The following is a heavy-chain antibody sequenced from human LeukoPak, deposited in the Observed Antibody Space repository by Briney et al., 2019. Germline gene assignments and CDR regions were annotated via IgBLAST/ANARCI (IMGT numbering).Heavy chain of an antibody. V-gene: IGHV4-30-4*01. J-gene: IGHJ4*02. Sequence: PSQTLSLTCSVSGGLISRIEYYWGWVRQSPVKGLEWLGHIYHTGTTLYSPHLNNRLTVSVDSSKNQFSLTLNSVTAADTAVYYCASVSVWELATHTGGSFDYWGRGILVTVSS. CDR1: GGLISRIEYY. D-gene: IGHD1-26*01. CDR3: ASVSVWELATHTGGSFDY. CDR2: IYHTGTT.